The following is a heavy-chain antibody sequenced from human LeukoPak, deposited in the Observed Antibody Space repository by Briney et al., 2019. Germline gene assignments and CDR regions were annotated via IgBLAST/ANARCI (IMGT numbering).Heavy chain of an antibody. Sequence: PGGSLRLSCAASGFTVSSNHMSWVRQAPGKGLEWVSVIYSGGSTYYADSVKGRFTISRDNSKNTLYLQMNSLRAEDTAVYYCARYSSSFFPIWGQGTMVTVSS. V-gene: IGHV3-53*01. D-gene: IGHD6-13*01. J-gene: IGHJ3*02. CDR3: ARYSSSFFPI. CDR1: GFTVSSNH. CDR2: IYSGGST.